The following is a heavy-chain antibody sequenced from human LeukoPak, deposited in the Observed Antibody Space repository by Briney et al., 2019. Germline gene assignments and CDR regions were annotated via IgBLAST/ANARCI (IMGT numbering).Heavy chain of an antibody. Sequence: PSETLSLTCTVSGGSISSYYWSWIRQPPGKGLEWIGSIYYSGSTYYNPSLKSRVTISVDTSKNQFSLKLSSVTAADTALYYCARGNSYYDSSGYFPWESFQHWGQGTLVTVSS. CDR1: GGSISSYY. D-gene: IGHD3-22*01. J-gene: IGHJ1*01. CDR2: IYYSGST. V-gene: IGHV4-39*07. CDR3: ARGNSYYDSSGYFPWESFQH.